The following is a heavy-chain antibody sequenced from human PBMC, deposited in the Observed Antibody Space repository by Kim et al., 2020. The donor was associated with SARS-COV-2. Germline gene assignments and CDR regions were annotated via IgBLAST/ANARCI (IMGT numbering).Heavy chain of an antibody. Sequence: GGSLRLSCAASGLTFSDYAMHWVRQAPGKGLEWVAVIWYDGRNEYYSDSVKGRFTNSRDYSKNTIYLQMNSLRAEDTAVYYCAKGGYCSGGSCYLAWFDPWGQGTLVTVSS. CDR3: AKGGYCSGGSCYLAWFDP. CDR2: IWYDGRNE. V-gene: IGHV3-33*06. J-gene: IGHJ5*02. CDR1: GLTFSDYA. D-gene: IGHD2-15*01.